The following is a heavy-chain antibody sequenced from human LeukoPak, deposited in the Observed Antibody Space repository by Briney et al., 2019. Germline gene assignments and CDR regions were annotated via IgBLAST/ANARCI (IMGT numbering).Heavy chain of an antibody. CDR2: ISSSSSTI. Sequence: TGGSLRLSCAASGFTFSSYSMNWVRQAPGKGLEWVSYISSSSSTIYYADSVKGRFTISRDNAKNSLYLQMNSLRAEDTAVYYCARDRGSYHPDAFDIWGQGTMVTVSS. CDR3: ARDRGSYHPDAFDI. D-gene: IGHD1-26*01. J-gene: IGHJ3*02. CDR1: GFTFSSYS. V-gene: IGHV3-48*01.